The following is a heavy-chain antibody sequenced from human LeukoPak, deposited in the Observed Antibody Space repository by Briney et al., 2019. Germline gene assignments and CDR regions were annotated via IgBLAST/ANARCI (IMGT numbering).Heavy chain of an antibody. CDR2: IYPRDGST. CDR1: GYTFTSNY. CDR3: ARDLVAPAPDYDAFDI. Sequence: ASVKVSFTASGYTFTSNYIHWVRQAPGQGLEWMGMIYPRDGSTSYAQKFQGRVTMTTDTSTSTAYMELRSLRSDDTAVYYCARDLVAPAPDYDAFDIWGQGTMVTVSS. V-gene: IGHV1-46*01. D-gene: IGHD5-12*01. J-gene: IGHJ3*02.